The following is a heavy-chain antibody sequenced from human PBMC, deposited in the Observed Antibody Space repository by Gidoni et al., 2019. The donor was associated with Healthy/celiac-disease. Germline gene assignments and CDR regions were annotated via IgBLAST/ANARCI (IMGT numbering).Heavy chain of an antibody. J-gene: IGHJ5*02. CDR1: GCSISSSSYY. D-gene: IGHD1-26*01. Sequence: QLQLQESGPGLVKPSETLSLTCTVSGCSISSSSYYWGWIRQPPGKGLEWIGSIYYSGSTYYNPSLKSRVTISVDTSKNQFSLKLSSVTAADTAVYYCARHSTYPTTHNWFDPWGQGTLVTVSS. V-gene: IGHV4-39*01. CDR3: ARHSTYPTTHNWFDP. CDR2: IYYSGST.